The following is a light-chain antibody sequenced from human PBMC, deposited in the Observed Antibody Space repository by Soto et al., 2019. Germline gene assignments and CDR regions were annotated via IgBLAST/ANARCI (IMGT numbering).Light chain of an antibody. J-gene: IGKJ5*01. Sequence: EIVLTQSPVTLSLSPGERATLSCRASQSINNYLAWYQQKPGQAPRLLIYDASIRATGVPARFSGSGSGTDFSLTISSLEPEDVAVYYCQQRSQWPPMTFGQGTRLEIK. CDR1: QSINNY. V-gene: IGKV3-11*01. CDR3: QQRSQWPPMT. CDR2: DAS.